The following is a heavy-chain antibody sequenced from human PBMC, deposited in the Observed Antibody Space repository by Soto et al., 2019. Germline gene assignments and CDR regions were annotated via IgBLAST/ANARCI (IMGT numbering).Heavy chain of an antibody. J-gene: IGHJ2*01. CDR2: MNPYSGNT. Sequence: QAQLVQSGAEMKNPGASVRVSCQASGYTFTNNDINWMRQASGRGLEWMGWMNPYSGNTGYEYKFQGRITMTRDTSTNTAYMELSGLRSDDTAVYFCARGASYSYAKCGDHRNFYFDLWGRGTLVAVSS. D-gene: IGHD2-21*01. V-gene: IGHV1-8*01. CDR3: ARGASYSYAKCGDHRNFYFDL. CDR1: GYTFTNND.